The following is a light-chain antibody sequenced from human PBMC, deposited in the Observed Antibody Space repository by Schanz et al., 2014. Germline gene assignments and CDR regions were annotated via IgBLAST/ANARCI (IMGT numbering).Light chain of an antibody. V-gene: IGLV2-14*01. CDR1: SSDVGGYNY. CDR3: GSYAGNINWV. Sequence: QSALTQPASVSGSPGQSITISCTGTSSDVGGYNYVSWYQQHPGKAPKLMIYDVSNRPSGVSNHFSGSKSGNTASLTISGLQVEDEADYYCGSYAGNINWVFGGGTKLTVL. J-gene: IGLJ3*02. CDR2: DVS.